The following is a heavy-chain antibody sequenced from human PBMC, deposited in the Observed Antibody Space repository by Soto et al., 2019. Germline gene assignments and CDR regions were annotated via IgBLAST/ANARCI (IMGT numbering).Heavy chain of an antibody. Sequence: SETLSLTCAVSGYSISSSNWWGWIRQPPGKGLEWIGYIYYSGSTYYNPSLKSRVTMSVDTSKNQFSLKLSSVTAVDTAVYYCARNMGYCTNGVCYTSWFDPWGQGTLVTVSS. CDR3: ARNMGYCTNGVCYTSWFDP. CDR1: GYSISSSNW. CDR2: IYYSGST. J-gene: IGHJ5*02. V-gene: IGHV4-28*01. D-gene: IGHD2-8*01.